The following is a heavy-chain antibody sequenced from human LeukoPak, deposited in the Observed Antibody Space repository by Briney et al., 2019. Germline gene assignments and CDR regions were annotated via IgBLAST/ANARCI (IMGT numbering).Heavy chain of an antibody. CDR1: GFTFSDYY. D-gene: IGHD1-26*01. V-gene: IGHV3-11*04. CDR3: TRAWYSGSFYGMDV. Sequence: GGSLRLSCAASGFTFSDYYMSWIRQAPGKGLEWVSYISSSGSTIYYADSVKGRFTISRDNSKNTLSLQMNSLRVEDTAVYYCTRAWYSGSFYGMDVWGQGTTVTVSS. J-gene: IGHJ6*02. CDR2: ISSSGSTI.